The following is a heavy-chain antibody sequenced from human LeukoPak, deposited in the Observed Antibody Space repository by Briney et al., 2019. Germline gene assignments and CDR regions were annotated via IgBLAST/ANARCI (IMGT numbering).Heavy chain of an antibody. V-gene: IGHV4-34*01. CDR2: INHSGST. Sequence: SETLSLTCAVYGGSFSGYYWSWIRQPPGKGLEWIGEINHSGSTNYNPSLKSRVTISVDTSKNQFSLKLSSVTAADTAVYYCARHPNYYDFWSGYEPNWFDPWGQGTLVTVSS. D-gene: IGHD3-3*01. J-gene: IGHJ5*02. CDR3: ARHPNYYDFWSGYEPNWFDP. CDR1: GGSFSGYY.